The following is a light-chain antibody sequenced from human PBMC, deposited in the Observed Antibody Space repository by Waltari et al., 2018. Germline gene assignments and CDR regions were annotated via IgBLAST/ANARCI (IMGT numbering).Light chain of an antibody. V-gene: IGKV4-1*01. CDR1: QSVLYSSNNKNY. CDR3: QQYNNWPRT. Sequence: DIVMTQSPDSLAVSLGERATINCKSSQSVLYSSNNKNYLAWYQQKPGQPPKLLIYGASTRATGIPARFSGSGSGTEFTLTISSLQSEDFAVYYCQQYNNWPRTFGQGTKVEIK. CDR2: GAS. J-gene: IGKJ1*01.